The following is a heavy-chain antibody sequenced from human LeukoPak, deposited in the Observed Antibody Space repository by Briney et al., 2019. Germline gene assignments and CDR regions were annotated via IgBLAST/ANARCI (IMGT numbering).Heavy chain of an antibody. D-gene: IGHD4-11*01. CDR3: ARKGPTVTTDYYYYMAV. Sequence: SLKVSCKASGGTFSSYAISWVRQAPGQGLEWMEGIIPIFGTANYAQRFQGRVTITTDESTSTAYMELSSLRSEDTAVYYCARKGPTVTTDYYYYMAVWGKGTTVTVSS. J-gene: IGHJ6*03. V-gene: IGHV1-69*05. CDR1: GGTFSSYA. CDR2: IIPIFGTA.